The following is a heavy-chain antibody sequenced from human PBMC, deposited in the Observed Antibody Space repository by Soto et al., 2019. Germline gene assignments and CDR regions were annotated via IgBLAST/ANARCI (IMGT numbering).Heavy chain of an antibody. J-gene: IGHJ3*02. V-gene: IGHV3-33*01. CDR3: ARDLENCGGECSSAFDI. CDR2: IRCDGSSA. D-gene: IGHD2-21*01. Sequence: GGSLRLSCEASGFTFSSYGMHWVRQAPGKGLEWVSAIRCDGSSASYADSVKGRFTISRDNAKKTLYLQMNSLTAADTAVYYCARDLENCGGECSSAFDIWGQGTMVTVSS. CDR1: GFTFSSYG.